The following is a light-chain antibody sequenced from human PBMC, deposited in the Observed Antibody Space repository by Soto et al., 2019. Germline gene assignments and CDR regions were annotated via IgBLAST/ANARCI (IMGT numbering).Light chain of an antibody. CDR2: DGS. Sequence: DIQMTQSPSTLSSSAGDRVTITCRASQRTSNWLAWYQQKPGKAPKLLIYDGSTVESGVPPRFSGSGSGTEFTPTISSLHPDDFATYYYQQYNSYRTFGPGTKVEVK. J-gene: IGKJ1*01. V-gene: IGKV1-5*01. CDR1: QRTSNW. CDR3: QQYNSYRT.